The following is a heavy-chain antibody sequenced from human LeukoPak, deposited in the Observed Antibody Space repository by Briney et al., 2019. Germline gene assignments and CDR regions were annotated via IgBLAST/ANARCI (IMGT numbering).Heavy chain of an antibody. D-gene: IGHD3-10*01. Sequence: PGGSLRLSCAASGFTFSSYAMHWVRQAPGKGLEWVAVISYDGSNKYYADSVKGRFTISRDNSENTLYLQMNSLRAEDTAVYYCARFGEATLFDYWGQGTLVTVSS. J-gene: IGHJ4*02. V-gene: IGHV3-30-3*01. CDR1: GFTFSSYA. CDR3: ARFGEATLFDY. CDR2: ISYDGSNK.